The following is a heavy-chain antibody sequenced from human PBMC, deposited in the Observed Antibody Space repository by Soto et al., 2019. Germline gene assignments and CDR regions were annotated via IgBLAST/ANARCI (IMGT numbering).Heavy chain of an antibody. V-gene: IGHV3-7*04. Sequence: EVQLVESGGGLVQPGGSLRLSCAASGFTFSSYWMGWVRQTPGKGLEWVANIKQDGSDKYYVDSVKGRFTISRDNAKNSLYLQMSSLRPEDTAVYYCGRENFFDYWGQGTLVTVSS. CDR1: GFTFSSYW. CDR2: IKQDGSDK. J-gene: IGHJ4*02. CDR3: GRENFFDY.